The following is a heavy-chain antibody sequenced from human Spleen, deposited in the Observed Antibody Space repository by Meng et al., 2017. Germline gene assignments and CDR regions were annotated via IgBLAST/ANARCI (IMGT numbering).Heavy chain of an antibody. CDR1: GFSFTAAW. J-gene: IGHJ4*02. CDR2: IKSNSDGGTT. D-gene: IGHD6-13*01. Sequence: VLVVGSGGGLVQRGGSLGVACVASGFSFTAAWMSWVRQAPGKGLEWVGRIKSNSDGGTTDYAAPVKGRFTISRDDSKNTLYLQMNSLITEDTAVYFCATGAAAADHWGQGTLVTVSS. V-gene: IGHV3-15*01. CDR3: ATGAAAADH.